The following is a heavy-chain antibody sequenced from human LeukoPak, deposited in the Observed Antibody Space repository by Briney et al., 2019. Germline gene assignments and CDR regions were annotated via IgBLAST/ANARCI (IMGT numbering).Heavy chain of an antibody. CDR3: AKRYGDSTGWFFDF. D-gene: IGHD6-13*01. J-gene: IGHJ4*02. V-gene: IGHV3-23*01. CDR1: RYNFDSYA. Sequence: GGSLKLSCAGSRYNFDSYAMTWVRQAPGKGLEGVSSINGGGDITYYAESVKGRFTVSSDNSKNTLLLQMSSLRAEDTTVFYCAKRYGDSTGWFFDFWGQGSLVTVSS. CDR2: INGGGDIT.